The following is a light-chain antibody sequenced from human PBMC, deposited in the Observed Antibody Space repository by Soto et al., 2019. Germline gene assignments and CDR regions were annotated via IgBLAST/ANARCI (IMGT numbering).Light chain of an antibody. CDR2: AG. CDR3: LQHNSYPRT. J-gene: IGKJ1*01. CDR1: QGISDH. V-gene: IGKV1-17*03. Sequence: DIPMTQSPSAMSASVGDRVTITCRASQGISDHLAWFQQRPGKVPKRLIYAGTLQSGVPSRFSGSGSGTEFTLTISSLQPEDFATYYCLQHNSYPRTFGQGTKVDIK.